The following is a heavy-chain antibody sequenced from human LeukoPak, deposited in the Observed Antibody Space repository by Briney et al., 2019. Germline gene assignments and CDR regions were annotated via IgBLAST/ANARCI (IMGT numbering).Heavy chain of an antibody. V-gene: IGHV3-23*01. CDR1: GFTFNSYA. J-gene: IGHJ4*02. D-gene: IGHD6-19*01. CDR2: ISGSGGST. Sequence: QAGGSLRLSCASSGFTFNSYAMSWVRQAPGKGLEWVSAISGSGGSTYYADSVKGRFTISRDNSKNTPYLQMNSLRAEDTAVYYCAKDARPAVAGTPSFSDYWGQGTQVTVSS. CDR3: AKDARPAVAGTPSFSDY.